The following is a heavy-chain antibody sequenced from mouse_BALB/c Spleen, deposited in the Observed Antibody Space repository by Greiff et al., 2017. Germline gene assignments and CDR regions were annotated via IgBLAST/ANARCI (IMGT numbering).Heavy chain of an antibody. CDR3: ARGTITTEDWYFDV. CDR2: IYPGDGDT. D-gene: IGHD2-4*01. V-gene: IGHV1-82*01. CDR1: GYAFSSSW. Sequence: QVQLQQSGPELVKPGASVKISCTASGYAFSSSWMNWVKQRPGQGLEWIGRIYPGDGDTNYNGKFKGKATLTADTSSSTAYMQLSSLTSGDSTVYFGARGTITTEDWYFDVWGAGTTVTGAS. J-gene: IGHJ1*01.